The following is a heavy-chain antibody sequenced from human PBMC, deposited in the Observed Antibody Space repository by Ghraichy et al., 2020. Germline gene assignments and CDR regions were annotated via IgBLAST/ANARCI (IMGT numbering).Heavy chain of an antibody. J-gene: IGHJ4*02. CDR3: AKDPWGVAVAGTFEY. V-gene: IGHV3-23*01. CDR2: ISGSGGST. Sequence: GGSLRLSCAASGFTFSSYAMSWVRQAPGKGLEWVSAISGSGGSTYYADSVKGRFTISRDNSKNTLYLQMNSLRVKDTAVYYCAKDPWGVAVAGTFEYWGQGTLVTVSS. D-gene: IGHD6-19*01. CDR1: GFTFSSYA.